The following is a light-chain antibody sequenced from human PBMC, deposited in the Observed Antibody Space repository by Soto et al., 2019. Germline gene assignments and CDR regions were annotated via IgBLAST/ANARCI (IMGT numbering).Light chain of an antibody. CDR1: QGFSSW. J-gene: IGKJ4*01. Sequence: DIQMTQSPSSVSASVGVRVTITCRARQGFSSWLAWYQQKPGNAPKLLIYAASTLQSGVPSRFSGSGSGTDSTLTISSLQPEDFATYYCQQAFSFPLTFDGGTKVEIK. CDR2: AAS. V-gene: IGKV1-12*01. CDR3: QQAFSFPLT.